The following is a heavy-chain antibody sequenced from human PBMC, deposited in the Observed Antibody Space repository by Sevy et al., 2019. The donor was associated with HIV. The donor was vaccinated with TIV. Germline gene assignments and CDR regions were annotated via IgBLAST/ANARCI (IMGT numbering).Heavy chain of an antibody. CDR3: AHNGRDSYYRGIV. CDR1: GLSLNTRGVG. D-gene: IGHD1-26*01. V-gene: IGHV2-5*02. Sequence: SGPTLVNPTQTLTLTCTLSGLSLNTRGVGVGWIRQPPGKALEWLALIYWDDVTYYRPSLRSRLTITRDTSENQVVVLTMTNMDPVDTATYYCAHNGRDSYYRGIVWGQGALVTVSS. J-gene: IGHJ4*02. CDR2: IYWDDVT.